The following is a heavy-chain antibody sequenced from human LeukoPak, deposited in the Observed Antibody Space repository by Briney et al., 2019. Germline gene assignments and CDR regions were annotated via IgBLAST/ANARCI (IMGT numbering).Heavy chain of an antibody. CDR2: MNPNSGNT. J-gene: IGHJ4*02. V-gene: IGHV1-8*03. CDR1: GYTFTSYD. CDR3: ARGKRYCSSTSCYDIDY. Sequence: ASVKVSCKASGYTFTSYDINWVRQATGQGLEWMGWMNPNSGNTGYAQKFQGRVTITRNTSISTAYMELSSLRSGDTAVYYCARGKRYCSSTSCYDIDYWGQGTLVTVSS. D-gene: IGHD2-2*01.